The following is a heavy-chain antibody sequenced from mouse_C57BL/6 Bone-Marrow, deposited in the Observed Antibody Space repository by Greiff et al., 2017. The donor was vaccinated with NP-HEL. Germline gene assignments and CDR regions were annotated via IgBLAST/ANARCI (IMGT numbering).Heavy chain of an antibody. D-gene: IGHD2-5*01. Sequence: VQLKQSGAELVRPGASVKLSCTASGFNIKDDYMHWVKQRPEQGLEWIGWIDPENGDTEYASKFQGKATITADTSSNTAYLQLSSLTSEDTAVYYCTILSNYDYWGQGTTLTVSS. CDR3: TILSNYDY. V-gene: IGHV14-4*01. CDR2: IDPENGDT. J-gene: IGHJ2*01. CDR1: GFNIKDDY.